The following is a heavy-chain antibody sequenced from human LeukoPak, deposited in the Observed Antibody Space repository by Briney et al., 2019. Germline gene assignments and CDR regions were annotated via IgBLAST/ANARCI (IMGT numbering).Heavy chain of an antibody. CDR3: AKVTSDYVYYYGMDV. CDR1: GFTFSSYA. D-gene: IGHD4-17*01. CDR2: ISGSGGST. V-gene: IGHV3-23*01. J-gene: IGHJ6*02. Sequence: PGGPLRLSCAASGFTFSSYAMSWVRQAPGKGLEWVSAISGSGGSTYYADSVKGRFTISRDNSKNTLYLQMNSLRAEDTAVYYCAKVTSDYVYYYGMDVWGQGTTVTVSS.